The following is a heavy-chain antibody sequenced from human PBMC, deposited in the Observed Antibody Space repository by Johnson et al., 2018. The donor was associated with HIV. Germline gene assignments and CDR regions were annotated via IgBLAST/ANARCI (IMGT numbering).Heavy chain of an antibody. D-gene: IGHD3-22*01. CDR2: ISGSGGST. CDR1: GFTFSSYG. J-gene: IGHJ3*02. V-gene: IGHV3-23*04. CDR3: ARVIGYDSSGKALDI. Sequence: VQLVESGGGLVQPGGSLRLSCAAPGFTFSSYGMSWVRQAPGKGLEWVSAISGSGGSTYYADSVKGRLTISRDNAKNSLHLQMNSLRAEDTALYYCARVIGYDSSGKALDIWGRGTMVTVAS.